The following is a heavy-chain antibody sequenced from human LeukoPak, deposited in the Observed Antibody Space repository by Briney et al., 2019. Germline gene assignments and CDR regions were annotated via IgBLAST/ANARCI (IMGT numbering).Heavy chain of an antibody. Sequence: SETLSLTCTVSGYSISSGYYWSWIRRPPGKGLEWIGYIYYSGSTNYNPSLKSRVTISVDTSKNQFSLKLSSVTAADTAVYYCARGDDYQVRSFDYWGQGTLVTVSS. CDR1: GYSISSGYY. D-gene: IGHD4-11*01. CDR3: ARGDDYQVRSFDY. J-gene: IGHJ4*02. CDR2: IYYSGST. V-gene: IGHV4-61*01.